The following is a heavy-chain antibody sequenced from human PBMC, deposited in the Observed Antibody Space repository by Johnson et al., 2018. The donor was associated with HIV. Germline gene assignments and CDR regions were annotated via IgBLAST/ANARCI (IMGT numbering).Heavy chain of an antibody. CDR1: GFTFSSYW. J-gene: IGHJ3*02. CDR3: ARDREEYSSGWAEGRAFDI. D-gene: IGHD6-19*01. CDR2: IKQDGSEK. V-gene: IGHV3-7*01. Sequence: VQLVESGGGLVQPGGSLRLSCAASGFTFSSYWMSWVRQAPGKGLEWVANIKQDGSEKYYVDSVKGRFTISRDNAKNSLYLQMNSLRAEDTAGYYCARDREEYSSGWAEGRAFDIWGQGTMVTVSS.